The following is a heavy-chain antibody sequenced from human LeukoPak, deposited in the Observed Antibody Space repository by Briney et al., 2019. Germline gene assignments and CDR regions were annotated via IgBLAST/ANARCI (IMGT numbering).Heavy chain of an antibody. CDR2: IYYSGST. CDR3: ARGVYDSSGYYYEHFDY. CDR1: GGSISSYY. D-gene: IGHD3-22*01. J-gene: IGHJ4*02. V-gene: IGHV4-59*01. Sequence: PETLSLTCTVSGGSISSYYWSWIRQPPGKGLEWIGYIYYSGSTNYNPSLKSRVTISVDTSKNQFSLKLSSVTAADAAVYYCARGVYDSSGYYYEHFDYWGQGTLVTVSS.